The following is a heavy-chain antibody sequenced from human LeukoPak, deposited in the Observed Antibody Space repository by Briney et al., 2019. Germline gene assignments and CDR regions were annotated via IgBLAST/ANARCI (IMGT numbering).Heavy chain of an antibody. CDR1: GFTFINFD. D-gene: IGHD3-3*01. CDR2: MNPNSGNT. Sequence: ASVKVSCKASGFTFINFDINWVRQATGQGLEWMGWMNPNSGNTGYAQKFQGRVTMTRNTSISTAYMELSSLRSEDTAVYYCAREPGSVTVLRFLEWSAHYYGMDVWGQGTTVTVSS. J-gene: IGHJ6*02. V-gene: IGHV1-8*01. CDR3: AREPGSVTVLRFLEWSAHYYGMDV.